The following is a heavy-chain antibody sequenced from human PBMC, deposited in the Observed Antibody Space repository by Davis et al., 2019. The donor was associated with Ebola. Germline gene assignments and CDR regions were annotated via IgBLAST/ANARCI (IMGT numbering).Heavy chain of an antibody. CDR3: ASFYAPARFRYFDV. Sequence: SETLSLTCAVYNGSFSGYSWNWLRQPPGKGLEWIGEINHSGRANYNPSLKSRVSISVDTSKKQFSLKLSSVTAADTAVYYCASFYAPARFRYFDVWGRGTLVTVSS. D-gene: IGHD2/OR15-2a*01. J-gene: IGHJ2*01. CDR1: NGSFSGYS. CDR2: INHSGRA. V-gene: IGHV4-34*01.